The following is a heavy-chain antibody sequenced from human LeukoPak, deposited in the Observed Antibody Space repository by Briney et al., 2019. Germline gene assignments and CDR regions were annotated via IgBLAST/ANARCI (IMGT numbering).Heavy chain of an antibody. V-gene: IGHV5-51*01. CDR2: IYPGDSDT. J-gene: IGHJ5*02. D-gene: IGHD6-13*01. CDR3: ARHAAAGTINWFDP. Sequence: GESLKISCKCFGYYFTTYWIGWVRQMPGKGLEWMGIIYPGDSDTRYSPSFQGQVTISADKSISTAYLQWSSLKASDTAMYYCARHAAAGTINWFDPWGQGTLVTVSS. CDR1: GYYFTTYW.